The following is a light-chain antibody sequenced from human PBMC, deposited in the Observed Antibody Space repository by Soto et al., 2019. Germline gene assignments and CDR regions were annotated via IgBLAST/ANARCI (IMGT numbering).Light chain of an antibody. Sequence: QSALTQPPSASGSPGQSVTISCTGTSSDVGGYNYVSWYQQQPGKAPKLMIYEVSKRPSGVPDRFSGSKSGNTASLTVSGLQAEDEADYYCCSYAGSNNLVVFGGGTKLTVL. J-gene: IGLJ2*01. CDR2: EVS. CDR1: SSDVGGYNY. CDR3: CSYAGSNNLVV. V-gene: IGLV2-8*01.